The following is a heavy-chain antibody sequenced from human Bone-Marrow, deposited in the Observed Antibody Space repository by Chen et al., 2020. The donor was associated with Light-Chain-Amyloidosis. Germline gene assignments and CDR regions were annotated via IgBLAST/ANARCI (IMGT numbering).Heavy chain of an antibody. V-gene: IGHV3-21*01. D-gene: IGHD3-3*01. CDR3: ASYDPRTYYYYYMDV. CDR2: MSSIISYI. Sequence: EVQLVESGGGLVKPGGSLSLAFAASGFTFSSDGMNWVRQAPGTGLGWVSYMSSIISYIYYADSVTGRFTISRDNAKNSLYLQMNGLRAEDTAVYYCASYDPRTYYYYYMDVWGKGTTVTVSS. J-gene: IGHJ6*03. CDR1: GFTFSSDG.